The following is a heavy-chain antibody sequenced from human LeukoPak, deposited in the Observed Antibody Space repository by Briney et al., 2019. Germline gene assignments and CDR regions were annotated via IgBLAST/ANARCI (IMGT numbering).Heavy chain of an antibody. CDR1: GLTFSSYS. CDR2: ISSSSSYV. CDR3: ARDDDYGSRGDY. V-gene: IGHV3-21*01. J-gene: IGHJ4*02. Sequence: GGSLRLSCAASGLTFSSYSMNWVRQAPGKGLEWVSSISSSSSYVHYADSVKGRFTISRDNAKNSLYLQMNSLRAEDTSVYYCARDDDYGSRGDYWGQGTLVTVSS. D-gene: IGHD4/OR15-4a*01.